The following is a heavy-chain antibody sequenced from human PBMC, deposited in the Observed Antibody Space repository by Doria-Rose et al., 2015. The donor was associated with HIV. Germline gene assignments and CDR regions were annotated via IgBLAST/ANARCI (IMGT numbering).Heavy chain of an antibody. CDR2: IHHSGST. J-gene: IGHJ4*02. D-gene: IGHD4-17*01. V-gene: IGHV4-4*02. CDR1: GGPISSGYW. CDR3: ARNGDYTLEY. Sequence: QVQLQESGPGLVRPSGTLSLTCAVSGGPISSGYWWSWVRQPPGKGLEWFGEIHHSGSTNYSPPLKSRVTISVDKSKNQFSLRLSSVAAADTAVYYCARNGDYTLEYWGQGSLVTVSS.